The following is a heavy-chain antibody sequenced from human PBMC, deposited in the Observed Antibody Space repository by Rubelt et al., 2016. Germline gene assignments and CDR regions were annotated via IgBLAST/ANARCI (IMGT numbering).Heavy chain of an antibody. CDR2: INPNSGGT. Sequence: QVQLVQSGAEVKKPGASVKVSCKASGYTFTGYYMHWVRQAPGQGLEWMGWINPNSGGTNYAQKFQGRVTMTRDTSISTAYMELSRLRSDDTAAYYCARVYDYVWGSYRYTDAFDIWGQGTMVTVSS. CDR3: ARVYDYVWGSYRYTDAFDI. V-gene: IGHV1-2*02. J-gene: IGHJ3*02. D-gene: IGHD3-16*02. CDR1: GYTFTGYY.